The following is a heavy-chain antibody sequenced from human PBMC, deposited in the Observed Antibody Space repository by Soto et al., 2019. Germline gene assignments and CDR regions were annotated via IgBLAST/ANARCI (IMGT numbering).Heavy chain of an antibody. D-gene: IGHD3-22*01. J-gene: IGHJ4*02. CDR2: IRDKAQSYST. V-gene: IGHV3-72*01. Sequence: EVQLVEYGGDLVQPGGSLRLSCVASGFALSDHYMDWVRLAPGKGLEWLGLIRDKAQSYSTDYAESVRGRFTISRDDSKNSLYLQMNSLTTEDTAIYYCADLTWGAYYLPWVQGTLVTVSS. CDR3: ADLTWGAYYLP. CDR1: GFALSDHY.